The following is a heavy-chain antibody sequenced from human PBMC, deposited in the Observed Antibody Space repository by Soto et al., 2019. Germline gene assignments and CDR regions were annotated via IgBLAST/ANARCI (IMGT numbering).Heavy chain of an antibody. CDR3: ARDLRDGYNTNWFDP. J-gene: IGHJ5*02. V-gene: IGHV3-30*03. CDR2: ISYDGREK. CDR1: RFSFGTYG. D-gene: IGHD5-12*01. Sequence: GGSLRISCAACRFSFGTYGMHWVRQAPGKGLEWVAVISYDGREKYYADSVKGRFTISRDNSKNTLYLQVDSLKAEDTAVYSCARDLRDGYNTNWFDPWGQGTLVSVSS.